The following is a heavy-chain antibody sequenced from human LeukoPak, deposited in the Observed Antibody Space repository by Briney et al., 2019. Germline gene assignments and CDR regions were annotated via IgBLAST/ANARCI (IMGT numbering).Heavy chain of an antibody. V-gene: IGHV4-39*01. Sequence: SETLSLTCTVSGGSISSSSYYWGWIRQPPGKGLEWIGSIYYSGSTYYNPSLKSRVTISVDTSKNQFSLKLSSVTAADTAVYYCARGLEWLSLYYYYGMDVWGQGTTVTVSS. D-gene: IGHD3-3*01. CDR2: IYYSGST. CDR3: ARGLEWLSLYYYYGMDV. J-gene: IGHJ6*02. CDR1: GGSISSSSYY.